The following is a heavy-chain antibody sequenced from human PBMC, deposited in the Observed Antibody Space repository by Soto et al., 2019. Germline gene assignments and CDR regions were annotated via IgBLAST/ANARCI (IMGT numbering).Heavy chain of an antibody. Sequence: PSQTLSLTCAISGDSVSSNSAAWNWIRQSPSRGLEWLGRTYYRSKWYNDYAVSVKSRITINPDTSKNQFSLQLNSVTPEDTAVYYCARDLVIVVVAATTRVDALDIWGQGTMVTVSS. CDR2: TYYRSKWYN. V-gene: IGHV6-1*01. D-gene: IGHD2-15*01. CDR3: ARDLVIVVVAATTRVDALDI. J-gene: IGHJ3*02. CDR1: GDSVSSNSAA.